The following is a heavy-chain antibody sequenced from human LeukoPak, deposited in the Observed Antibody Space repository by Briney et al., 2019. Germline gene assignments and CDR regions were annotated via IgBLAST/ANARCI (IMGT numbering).Heavy chain of an antibody. V-gene: IGHV3-7*01. D-gene: IGHD6-19*01. CDR2: IKQDGSEE. CDR3: ARAGSGWYVRSFDY. J-gene: IGHJ4*02. CDR1: GFTFSSYW. Sequence: GGSLRLSCAASGFTFSSYWMSWVRQAPGKGLEWVANIKQDGSEEYYVDSVKGRFTISRDNAKNSLYLQMNSLRAEDTAVYYCARAGSGWYVRSFDYWGQGTLVTVSS.